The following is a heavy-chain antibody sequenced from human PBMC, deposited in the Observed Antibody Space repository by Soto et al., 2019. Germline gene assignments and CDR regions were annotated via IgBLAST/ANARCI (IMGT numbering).Heavy chain of an antibody. V-gene: IGHV4-61*08. CDR3: ARGETMLRGPYPDKPLISYALDV. CDR1: GVSFSSAGYY. CDR2: SYRSRTT. Sequence: SETLSLTWKVSGVSFSSAGYYWSWHPPPPGQVLEWVTYSYRSRTTNFNPSLKSRVTISFDTSENQVSLRLYSVTAADTADYFCARGETMLRGPYPDKPLISYALDVWGQGTTVTVSS. D-gene: IGHD3-10*01. J-gene: IGHJ6*02.